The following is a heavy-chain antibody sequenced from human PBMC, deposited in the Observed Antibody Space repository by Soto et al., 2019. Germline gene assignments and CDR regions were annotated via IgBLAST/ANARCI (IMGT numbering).Heavy chain of an antibody. D-gene: IGHD3-10*01. CDR1: GGSFSGYY. CDR2: INHSGST. J-gene: IGHJ4*02. V-gene: IGHV4-34*01. CDR3: ARMVRGVIIYTQYYFDY. Sequence: SETPLTCAVYGGSFSGYYWSWIRQPPGKGLEWIGEINHSGSTNYNPSLKSRVTISVDTSKNQFSLKLSSVTAADTAVYYCARMVRGVIIYTQYYFDYWGQGTLVTVSS.